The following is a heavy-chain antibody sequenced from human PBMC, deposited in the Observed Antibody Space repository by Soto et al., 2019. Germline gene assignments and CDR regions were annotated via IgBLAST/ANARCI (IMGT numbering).Heavy chain of an antibody. CDR1: GFTFSSYG. D-gene: IGHD6-6*01. J-gene: IGHJ3*02. V-gene: IGHV3-30*18. Sequence: GGSLRLSCAASGFTFSSYGMHWVRQAPGKGLEWVAVISYDGSNKYYADSVKGRFTISRDNSKNTLYLQMSSLRAEDTAVYYCAKGPIAARPAYDAFDIWGQGTMVTVSS. CDR2: ISYDGSNK. CDR3: AKGPIAARPAYDAFDI.